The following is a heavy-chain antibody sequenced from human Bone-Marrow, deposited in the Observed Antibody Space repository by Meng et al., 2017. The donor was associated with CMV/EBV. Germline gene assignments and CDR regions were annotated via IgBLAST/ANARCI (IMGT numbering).Heavy chain of an antibody. V-gene: IGHV3-11*04. D-gene: IGHD5-18*01. J-gene: IGHJ6*04. CDR2: ISSSGSTI. Sequence: GGSLRLSCAASGFTFSDYYMSWIRQAPGKGLEWVSYISSSGSTIYYADSVKGRFTISRDNAKNSLYLQMNSLRAEDTAVYYCARVATWIQLYYYYGMDVWGEATTVTSSS. CDR1: GFTFSDYY. CDR3: ARVATWIQLYYYYGMDV.